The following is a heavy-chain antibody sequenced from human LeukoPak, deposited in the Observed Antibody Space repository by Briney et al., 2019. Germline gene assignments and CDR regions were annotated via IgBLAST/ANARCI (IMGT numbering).Heavy chain of an antibody. J-gene: IGHJ6*02. CDR1: GFTFSDYY. V-gene: IGHV3-23*01. D-gene: IGHD2-2*02. CDR2: ISGSGGST. CDR3: AKDSGYCSSTSCYTDPYYYYGVDV. Sequence: GGSLRLSCAASGFTFSDYYMSWIRQAPGKGLEWVSAISGSGGSTYYADSVKGRFTISRDNSKNTLYLQMDSLRAEDTAVYYCAKDSGYCSSTSCYTDPYYYYGVDVWGQGTTVTVSS.